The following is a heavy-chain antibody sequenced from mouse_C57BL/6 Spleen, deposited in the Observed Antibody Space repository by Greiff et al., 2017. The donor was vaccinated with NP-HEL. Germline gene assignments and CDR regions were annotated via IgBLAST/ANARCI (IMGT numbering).Heavy chain of an antibody. V-gene: IGHV14-1*01. CDR3: TPREVTPYYFDS. Sequence: EVQLQQSGAELVRPGASVKLSCTASGFNIKDYYMHWVKQRPEQGLEWIGRIDPEDGDTESAPKFQGKATMTADTSSNTAYLQLSSLTSEDTAVYYCTPREVTPYYFDSWGQGTTLTVSS. D-gene: IGHD2-3*01. J-gene: IGHJ2*01. CDR2: IDPEDGDT. CDR1: GFNIKDYY.